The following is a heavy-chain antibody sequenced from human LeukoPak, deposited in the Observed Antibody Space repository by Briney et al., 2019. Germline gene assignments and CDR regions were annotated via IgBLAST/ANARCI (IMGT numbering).Heavy chain of an antibody. CDR2: IYTSGST. CDR1: GGSISSGSYY. D-gene: IGHD3-3*01. V-gene: IGHV4-61*02. J-gene: IGHJ6*03. CDR3: ARDHFYDFWSGSNYMDV. Sequence: SETLSLTCTVSGGSISSGSYYWSWIRQPAGKGLEWIGRIYTSGSTNYNPSLKSRVTISVDTSKNQFSLKLSSVTAADTAVYYCARDHFYDFWSGSNYMDVWGKGTTVTVSS.